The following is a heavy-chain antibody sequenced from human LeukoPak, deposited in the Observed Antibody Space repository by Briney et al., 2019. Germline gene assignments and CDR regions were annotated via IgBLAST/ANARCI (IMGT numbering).Heavy chain of an antibody. D-gene: IGHD6-13*01. CDR1: GFSIIDHH. CDR2: SATTKPNSCTT. Sequence: PWGSLRLSCAGAGFSIIDHHMDWVRQAPGEVLEWIGRSATTKPNSCTTQYAASVRGRFTISRDDSQNSLYLLLNSLKPEDTAVYFCVRVVTTGSGWYHFDTWGLGTLVTVSS. V-gene: IGHV3-72*01. CDR3: VRVVTTGSGWYHFDT. J-gene: IGHJ4*02.